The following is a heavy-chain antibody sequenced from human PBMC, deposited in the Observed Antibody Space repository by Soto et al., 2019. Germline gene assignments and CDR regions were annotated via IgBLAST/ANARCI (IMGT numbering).Heavy chain of an antibody. CDR1: GFFFSDSY. CDR2: ISTSSRYT. Sequence: QVQLVESGGGMVKSGGSLRLSCAASGFFFSDSYMSWIRQAPGKGLEYVSYISTSSRYTNYADSVRGRFTISRDNAKNSLSPQMNSLRDEDTAVYYCARGGGTYYNGASFDHWGHGTLVVVSS. CDR3: ARGGGTYYNGASFDH. V-gene: IGHV3-11*05. J-gene: IGHJ4*01. D-gene: IGHD3-10*01.